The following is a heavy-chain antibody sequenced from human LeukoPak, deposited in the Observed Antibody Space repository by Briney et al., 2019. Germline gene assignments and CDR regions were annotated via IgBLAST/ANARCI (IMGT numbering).Heavy chain of an antibody. CDR2: IHHDGINK. D-gene: IGHD3-3*01. V-gene: IGHV3-30*02. CDR3: AKVGAREMNYDFWSGYHAVPYCFDY. Sequence: GGSLRLSCAASGFTFSSYGMHWVRQAPGKGLDWVAFIHHDGINKYYADSVRGRFTISRDTSKNTLYLRMNSLRAEDTAVYYCAKVGAREMNYDFWSGYHAVPYCFDYWGQGTLVTVSS. CDR1: GFTFSSYG. J-gene: IGHJ4*02.